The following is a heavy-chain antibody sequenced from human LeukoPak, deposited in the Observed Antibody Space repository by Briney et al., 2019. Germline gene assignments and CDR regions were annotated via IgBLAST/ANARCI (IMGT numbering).Heavy chain of an antibody. V-gene: IGHV5-10-1*01. D-gene: IGHD7-27*01. Sequence: HGESLKISCKGSGYSFSSYWISWVRQMPGKGLEWMGNIDPSDSFTNYSPSFQGHVTVSADKSTATAFLQWSSLKASDTAMYYCVRLNRGSAYYYYGMDVWGQGTTVTVSS. CDR1: GYSFSSYW. CDR2: IDPSDSFT. J-gene: IGHJ6*02. CDR3: VRLNRGSAYYYYGMDV.